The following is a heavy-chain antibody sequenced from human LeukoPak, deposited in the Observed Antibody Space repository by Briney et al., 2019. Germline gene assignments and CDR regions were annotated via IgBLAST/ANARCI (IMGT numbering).Heavy chain of an antibody. V-gene: IGHV4-39*01. D-gene: IGHD3-10*01. CDR1: GDSISSSNFY. CDR2: I. Sequence: SETLSLTCTVSGDSISSSNFYWGWIRQPPGKGLEWIGSIYYSPSLKSQVTISVDASKNQFSLNLSSVTAADTAVYYCARHPPYGSRSWGAYYFDHWGQGNLVTVSS. CDR3: ARHPPYGSRSWGAYYFDH. J-gene: IGHJ4*02.